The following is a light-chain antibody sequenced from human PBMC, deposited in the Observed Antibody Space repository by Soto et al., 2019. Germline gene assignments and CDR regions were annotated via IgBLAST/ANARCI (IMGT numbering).Light chain of an antibody. Sequence: DIQMTQSPSTLSASVGDRVTITCRASQSISSWLAWYPQKPGKAPKLLIYKASSLESGVPSRFSGSGSGTEFTLTISSLQPDDFATYYCQQYNSYAVAFGQGTKVEI. V-gene: IGKV1-5*03. J-gene: IGKJ1*01. CDR2: KAS. CDR1: QSISSW. CDR3: QQYNSYAVA.